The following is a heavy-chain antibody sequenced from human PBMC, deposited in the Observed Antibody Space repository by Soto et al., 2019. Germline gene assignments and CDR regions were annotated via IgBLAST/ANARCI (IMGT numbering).Heavy chain of an antibody. CDR2: IYYSGST. CDR3: ARDRPTLEWLLGAFDI. V-gene: IGHV4-31*03. D-gene: IGHD3-3*01. CDR1: GVSISSGGYY. Sequence: SETLSLTCTVSGVSISSGGYYRSWIRQHPGKGLEWIGYIYYSGSTYYNPSLKSRVTISVDTSKNQFSLKLSSVTAADTAVYYCARDRPTLEWLLGAFDIWGQGTMVTVSS. J-gene: IGHJ3*02.